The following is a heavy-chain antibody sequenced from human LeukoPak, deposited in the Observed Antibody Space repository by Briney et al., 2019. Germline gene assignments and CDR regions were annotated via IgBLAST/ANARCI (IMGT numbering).Heavy chain of an antibody. D-gene: IGHD2-21*01. V-gene: IGHV4-59*01. J-gene: IGHJ4*02. CDR1: GGSISTYY. CDR2: IYFSGST. Sequence: SETLSLTCTVSGGSISTYYWTWIRQPPGKGLEWIGYIYFSGSTNYNPSLKSRVTISVDTSKNQFSLNLTSVTAADTAVYCARGGKGFPLGLRFEYWGQGILVTASS. CDR3: ARGGKGFPLGLRFEY.